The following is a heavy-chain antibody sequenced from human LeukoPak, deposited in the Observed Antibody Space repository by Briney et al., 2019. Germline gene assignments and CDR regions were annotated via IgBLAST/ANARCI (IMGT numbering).Heavy chain of an antibody. Sequence: PSETLSLSCAVYGGSFSGYYWSWIRQPPGKGLEWIGEINHSGSTNYNPSLKSRVTISVDTSKNQFSLKLSSVTAADTAMYYCARGHWDYWGQGTLVTVSS. CDR1: GGSFSGYY. CDR3: ARGHWDY. V-gene: IGHV4-34*01. D-gene: IGHD1-1*01. CDR2: INHSGST. J-gene: IGHJ4*02.